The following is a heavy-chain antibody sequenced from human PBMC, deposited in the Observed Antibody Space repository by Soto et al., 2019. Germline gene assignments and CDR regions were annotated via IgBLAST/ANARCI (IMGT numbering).Heavy chain of an antibody. Sequence: SETLSLTFTVSGGSMRNVYWSWIRQPPGKRLEWIGFIFHSGNAKYNPSLMSRVTVSIDTSKSQFSLSLDSVTAADTAVYFCARAHAPTLPFDYWGLGTLVTVSS. CDR3: ARAHAPTLPFDY. V-gene: IGHV4-59*01. CDR2: IFHSGNA. D-gene: IGHD2-15*01. J-gene: IGHJ4*01. CDR1: GGSMRNVY.